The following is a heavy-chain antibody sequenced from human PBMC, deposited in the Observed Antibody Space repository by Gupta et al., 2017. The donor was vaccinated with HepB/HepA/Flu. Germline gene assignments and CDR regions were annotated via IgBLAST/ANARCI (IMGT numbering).Heavy chain of an antibody. CDR1: GFTFSGSA. V-gene: IGHV3-73*02. J-gene: IGHJ4*02. Sequence: EVQLVESGGGLVQPGGSLKLSCAASGFTFSGSAMHWVRQASGKGLEWVGRIRSKANSYATAYAASVKGRFTISRDDSKNTAYLQMNSLKTEDTAVYYCTRHPSGANKPFDYWGQGTLVTVSS. CDR2: IRSKANSYAT. CDR3: TRHPSGANKPFDY. D-gene: IGHD1/OR15-1a*01.